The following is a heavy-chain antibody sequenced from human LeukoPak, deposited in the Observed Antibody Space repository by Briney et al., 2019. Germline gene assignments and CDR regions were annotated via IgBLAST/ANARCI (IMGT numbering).Heavy chain of an antibody. CDR1: GFIFSDYY. J-gene: IGHJ6*03. CDR3: ASAHYYYYMDA. Sequence: GGSLRLSCAASGFIFSDYYMSWIRQAPGKGLEWVSYISSSGSTIYYADSVKGRFTISRDNAKNSLYLQMNSLRAEDTAVYYCASAHYYYYMDAWGKGTTVTVSS. V-gene: IGHV3-11*01. CDR2: ISSSGSTI.